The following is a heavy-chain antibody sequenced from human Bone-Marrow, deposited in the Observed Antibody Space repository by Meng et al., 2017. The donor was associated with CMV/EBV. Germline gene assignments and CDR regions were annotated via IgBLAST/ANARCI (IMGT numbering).Heavy chain of an antibody. CDR3: ASSFGVDPNWFDP. V-gene: IGHV5-51*01. CDR2: IHPGDSDT. D-gene: IGHD3-3*01. J-gene: IGHJ5*02. CDR1: GFIFDSYW. Sequence: GESLKISCKVSGFIFDSYWIGWVRQMPGKGLEWMGIIHPGDSDTRYSPSFQGQVTISADKSISTAYLQWSSLKASDTAMYYCASSFGVDPNWFDPWGQGNLV.